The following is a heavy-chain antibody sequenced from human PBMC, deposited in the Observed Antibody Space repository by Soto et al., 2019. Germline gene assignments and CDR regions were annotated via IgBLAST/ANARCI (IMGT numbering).Heavy chain of an antibody. CDR1: GDSFNTYW. V-gene: IGHV5-51*01. J-gene: IGHJ6*02. CDR3: ARQGKDGHNQGYGMDV. CDR2: THPGDSET. Sequence: GVSLKISCKGSGDSFNTYWIAWVRQMPGKGLEWMGITHPGDSETRYSPSFEGQVTISADKSISTAYLQWSSLKASDTAMYYCARQGKDGHNQGYGMDVWGQGTTVTVSS.